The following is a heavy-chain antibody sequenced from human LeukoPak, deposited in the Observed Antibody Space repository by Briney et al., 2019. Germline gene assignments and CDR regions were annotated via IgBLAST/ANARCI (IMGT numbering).Heavy chain of an antibody. V-gene: IGHV4-39*01. CDR2: IYYSGST. CDR3: ARRGIAAARYFDY. Sequence: PSETLSLTCTVSGGSISSSSYYWGWIRQPPGKGLEWIGSIYYSGSTYYNPSLKSRVTISVDTSKTQFSLKLSSVTAAHTAVYYCARRGIAAARYFDYWGQGTLVTVSS. CDR1: GGSISSSSYY. D-gene: IGHD6-13*01. J-gene: IGHJ4*02.